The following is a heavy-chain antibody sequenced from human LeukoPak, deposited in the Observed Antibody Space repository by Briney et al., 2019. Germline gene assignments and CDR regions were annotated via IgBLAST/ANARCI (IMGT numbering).Heavy chain of an antibody. CDR3: ARGRLVYQLVKSYYYYYMDV. J-gene: IGHJ6*03. Sequence: PSETLSLTCAVYGGSFSGYYWSWIRQPPGKGLEWIGEINHSGSTNYNPSLKSRVTISVDTSKNQFSLKLSSVTAADTAVYYCARGRLVYQLVKSYYYYYMDVWGNGTTVTVSS. CDR2: INHSGST. V-gene: IGHV4-34*01. D-gene: IGHD2-2*01. CDR1: GGSFSGYY.